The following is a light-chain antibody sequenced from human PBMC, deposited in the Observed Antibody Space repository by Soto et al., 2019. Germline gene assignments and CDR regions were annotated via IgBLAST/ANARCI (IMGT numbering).Light chain of an antibody. CDR3: HQFGSSPLDT. CDR2: RAS. V-gene: IGKV3-20*01. CDR1: QTISSSF. J-gene: IGKJ3*01. Sequence: EIVLTQSPGTLSLSPGERATLSCRASQTISSSFLAWYQQKPGQAPRLLIYRASRKDPGIPDRFSGSGSWTDVTLTIIRLEPEDFAVYYCHQFGSSPLDTFGPGTKVEIK.